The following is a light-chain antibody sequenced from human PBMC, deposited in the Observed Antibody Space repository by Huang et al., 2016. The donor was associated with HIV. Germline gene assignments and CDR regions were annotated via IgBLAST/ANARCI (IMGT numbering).Light chain of an antibody. CDR3: QQYNNWPGT. Sequence: EILMTQSPGTLSVSPGERATLSCRASQTVTTNLAWYQQKPGQAPRLLIYGSSTSATAIPARFSGSGSGTEFTLTISSLQSEDFAVYYCQQYNNWPGTFGQGTKLEIK. J-gene: IGKJ2*01. CDR1: QTVTTN. V-gene: IGKV3-15*01. CDR2: GSS.